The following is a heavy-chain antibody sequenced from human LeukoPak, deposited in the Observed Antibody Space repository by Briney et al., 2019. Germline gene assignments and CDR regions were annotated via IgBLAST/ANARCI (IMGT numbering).Heavy chain of an antibody. Sequence: SETLSLACTVSGGSISTYYWSWIRQSPGKGLERIGYIYTSGSTNYNPSLRSRVTISVDTSKNQLSLKLSSVTAADTAVYYCATFYSKSLYFDYWGQGTLVTVSS. J-gene: IGHJ4*02. CDR1: GGSISTYY. CDR3: ATFYSKSLYFDY. V-gene: IGHV4-4*09. D-gene: IGHD4-11*01. CDR2: IYTSGST.